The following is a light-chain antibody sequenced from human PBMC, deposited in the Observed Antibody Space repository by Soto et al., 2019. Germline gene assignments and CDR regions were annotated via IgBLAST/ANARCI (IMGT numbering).Light chain of an antibody. CDR1: QGISSY. Sequence: DIQMTQSPSSLSASVGDRVTITCRASQGISSYLDWYQQKPGKLPKLLIYEASTLDSGVPSRFSGSGFGTDFTVTISSLQPEDVAAYYCQKYNSAPFTFGPGTKVDIK. CDR2: EAS. CDR3: QKYNSAPFT. V-gene: IGKV1-27*01. J-gene: IGKJ3*01.